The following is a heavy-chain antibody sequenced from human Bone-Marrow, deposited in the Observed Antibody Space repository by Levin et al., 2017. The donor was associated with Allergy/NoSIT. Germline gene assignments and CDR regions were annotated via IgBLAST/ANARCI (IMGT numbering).Heavy chain of an antibody. CDR3: AKNYRLFSASYSGYFDY. D-gene: IGHD1-26*01. Sequence: PSETLSLTCAASGFTFTTYTMVWVRQAPGKGLEWVSGISGSGASTYYADSVKGRFTISRDNSKKTLDLQMDSLRAGDTAVYYCAKNYRLFSASYSGYFDYWGQGALVTVSS. CDR2: ISGSGAST. V-gene: IGHV3-23*01. J-gene: IGHJ4*02. CDR1: GFTFTTYT.